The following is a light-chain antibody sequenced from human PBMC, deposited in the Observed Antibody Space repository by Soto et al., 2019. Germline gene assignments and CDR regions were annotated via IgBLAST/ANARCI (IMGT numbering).Light chain of an antibody. CDR3: QQYDNLPPRVT. Sequence: DIQMTQSPSSLSASVGDRVTITCQASQDISNYLNWYQQKPGKAPKLLIYDASNLETGVPSRFSGSGSGTDFTVTIISLQPEDIATYYCQQYDNLPPRVTFGPGTKVDIK. J-gene: IGKJ3*01. CDR2: DAS. V-gene: IGKV1-33*01. CDR1: QDISNY.